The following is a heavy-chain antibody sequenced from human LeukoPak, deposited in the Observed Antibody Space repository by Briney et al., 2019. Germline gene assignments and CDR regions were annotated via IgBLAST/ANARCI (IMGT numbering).Heavy chain of an antibody. V-gene: IGHV1-18*04. CDR2: ISAYNGNT. D-gene: IGHD2-15*01. J-gene: IGHJ4*02. Sequence: ASVKVSCKASGYTFTSYGISWVRQAPGRGLEWMGWISAYNGNTNYAQKLQGRVTMTTDTSTSTAYMELRSLRSDDTAVYYCARDYSCSGGSCYSSFVDYWGQGTLVTVSS. CDR1: GYTFTSYG. CDR3: ARDYSCSGGSCYSSFVDY.